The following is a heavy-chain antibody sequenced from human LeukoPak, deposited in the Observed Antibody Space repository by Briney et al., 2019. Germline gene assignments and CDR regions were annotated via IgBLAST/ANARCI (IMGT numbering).Heavy chain of an antibody. D-gene: IGHD3-22*01. J-gene: IGHJ2*01. Sequence: GGSLRLSCAASGFTFSSYAMSWVRQAPGKGLEWVSAISGSGGSTYYADSVKGRFTISRDNSKNTLYLQMNSLRAEDTAVYYCAKTGYYYDRSDYYYDRSRYFDLWGRGTLVTVSS. CDR3: AKTGYYYDRSDYYYDRSRYFDL. CDR2: ISGSGGST. CDR1: GFTFSSYA. V-gene: IGHV3-23*01.